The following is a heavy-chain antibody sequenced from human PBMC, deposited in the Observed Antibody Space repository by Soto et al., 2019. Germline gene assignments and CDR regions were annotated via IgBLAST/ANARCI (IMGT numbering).Heavy chain of an antibody. CDR2: ISYDGSNK. D-gene: IGHD1-26*01. J-gene: IGHJ6*01. Sequence: QVQLVESGGGVVQPGRSLRLSCAASGFTFSSYAMHWVRQAPGKGLEWVAVISYDGSNKYYADSVKGRFTISRDNCKNTLYLQMNSLRAEDTAVYYCARDIAVEEWELQNYYYGMDVW. CDR1: GFTFSSYA. V-gene: IGHV3-30-3*01. CDR3: ARDIAVEEWELQNYYYGMDV.